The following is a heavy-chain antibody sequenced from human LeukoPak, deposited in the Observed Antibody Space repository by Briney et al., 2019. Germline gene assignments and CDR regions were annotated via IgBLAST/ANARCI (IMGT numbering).Heavy chain of an antibody. Sequence: GASVKVSCKASGYTFTSYDINWVRQATGQGLEWMGWMNPNSGNTGYAQKFQGRVTMTRNTSISTAYMELSSLRSEDTAVYYCARVRDIVGATGGYYYYYGMDVWGQGTTVTVSS. CDR2: MNPNSGNT. V-gene: IGHV1-8*01. J-gene: IGHJ6*02. CDR3: ARVRDIVGATGGYYYYYGMDV. CDR1: GYTFTSYD. D-gene: IGHD1-26*01.